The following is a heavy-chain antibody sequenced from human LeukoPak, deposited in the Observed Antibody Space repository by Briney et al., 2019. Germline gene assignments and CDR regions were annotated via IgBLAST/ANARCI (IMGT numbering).Heavy chain of an antibody. CDR1: GGSISSGDYY. J-gene: IGHJ6*02. Sequence: SETLSLTCTVSGGSISSGDYYWSWIRQPPGKGLEWFGYNYYSGSTYYNPSLKSRLTISVDTSKNQFSLKLTSVTAADTAVYYCARGSGKPYGMDVWGQGTTVTVSS. CDR3: ARGSGKPYGMDV. CDR2: NYYSGST. D-gene: IGHD1-26*01. V-gene: IGHV4-30-4*01.